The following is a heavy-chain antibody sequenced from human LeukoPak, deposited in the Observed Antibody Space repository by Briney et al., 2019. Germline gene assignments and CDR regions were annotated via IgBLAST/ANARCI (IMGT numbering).Heavy chain of an antibody. Sequence: GGSLRLSCAASGFTFSSFGTHWVRQAPGKGLAWVAFLGHEGTNKYCAESVKGRFTISRDDSKNTLFLQMDSLRPEDTAVYYCAKDGHWTFDYWGQGTLVTVSS. J-gene: IGHJ4*02. CDR1: GFTFSSFG. CDR3: AKDGHWTFDY. CDR2: LGHEGTNK. D-gene: IGHD1-1*01. V-gene: IGHV3-30*02.